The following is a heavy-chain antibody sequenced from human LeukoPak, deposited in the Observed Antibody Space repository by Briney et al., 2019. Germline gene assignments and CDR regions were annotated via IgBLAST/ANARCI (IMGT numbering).Heavy chain of an antibody. J-gene: IGHJ6*03. CDR1: GGSISSSRDY. CDR2: IYYSGST. CDR3: ARDRPAATHYMDV. V-gene: IGHV4-39*07. Sequence: SETLSLTCTVSGGSISSSRDYWAWIRQPPGKGLEWIANIYYSGSTYYSPSLKSRVTISVDTSKNQFSLKLSSVTAADTAVYYCARDRPAATHYMDVWGKGTTVTVSS. D-gene: IGHD2-2*01.